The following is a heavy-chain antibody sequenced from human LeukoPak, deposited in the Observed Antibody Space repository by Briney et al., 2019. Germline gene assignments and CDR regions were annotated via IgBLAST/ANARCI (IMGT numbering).Heavy chain of an antibody. CDR2: IWFDGSRE. CDR3: ARDQFNVAPGGHAAYYFDH. Sequence: GKSLRLSCAASGFTFSSFGMHWVRQAPDKGLEWVAVIWFDGSREFYADSVRGRVTISRDNSQNMLFLEMNSLTTGDTAVYYCARDQFNVAPGGHAAYYFDHWGQGALVTVSS. CDR1: GFTFSSFG. V-gene: IGHV3-33*01. J-gene: IGHJ4*02. D-gene: IGHD6-25*01.